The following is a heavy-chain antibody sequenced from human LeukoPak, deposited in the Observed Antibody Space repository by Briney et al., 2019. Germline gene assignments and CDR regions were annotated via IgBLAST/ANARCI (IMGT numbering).Heavy chain of an antibody. Sequence: GSLRLSCAASGFTFSDYWMSWVRQSPGKGLEWVANIKEDGSQKYYVDSVRGRFTISRDNAKNSLFLQMDSLRAEDTAVYYCARSPVGATPLDYWGQGTLVTVSS. J-gene: IGHJ4*02. D-gene: IGHD1-26*01. CDR2: IKEDGSQK. V-gene: IGHV3-7*01. CDR3: ARSPVGATPLDY. CDR1: GFTFSDYW.